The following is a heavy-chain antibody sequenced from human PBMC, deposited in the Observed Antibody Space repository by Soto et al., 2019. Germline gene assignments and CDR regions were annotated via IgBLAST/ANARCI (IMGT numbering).Heavy chain of an antibody. J-gene: IGHJ5*02. D-gene: IGHD3-22*01. V-gene: IGHV1-3*01. Sequence: GASVKVSCKASGYTFTSYAMHWVRQAPGQRLEWMGWINAGNGNTKYSQKFQGRVTITRDTSASTAYMELSSLRSEDTAVYYCARGPLEYYDSSGYYSSAYNWFDPWGQGTLVTVSS. CDR1: GYTFTSYA. CDR2: INAGNGNT. CDR3: ARGPLEYYDSSGYYSSAYNWFDP.